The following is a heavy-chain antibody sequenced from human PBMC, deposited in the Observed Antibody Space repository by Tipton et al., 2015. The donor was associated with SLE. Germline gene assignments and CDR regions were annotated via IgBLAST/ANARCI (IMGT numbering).Heavy chain of an antibody. CDR2: INHSGST. V-gene: IGHV4-34*01. Sequence: LRLSCAASGFTFSSYSMNWVRQPPGKGLEWIGEINHSGSTNYNPSLKSRVTISVDTSKNQFSLKLSSVTAADTAVYYCARAEDGHAFDIWGQGTMVTVSS. CDR1: GFTFSSYS. CDR3: ARAEDGHAFDI. J-gene: IGHJ3*02. D-gene: IGHD5-24*01.